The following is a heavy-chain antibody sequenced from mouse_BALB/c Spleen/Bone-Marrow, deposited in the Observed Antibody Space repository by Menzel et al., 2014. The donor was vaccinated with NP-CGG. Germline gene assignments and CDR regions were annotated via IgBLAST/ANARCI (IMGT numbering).Heavy chain of an antibody. Sequence: EVKLMESGAELVKPGALVKLSCTASGFNIKDTYMHWVKQRPEQGLEWIGRIDPANGNTKYDPKFQGKATITADTSSNTAYLQLSSLTSEDTAVYYCAYGSSYDYFDYWGQGATLTVSS. CDR1: GFNIKDTY. D-gene: IGHD1-1*01. CDR2: IDPANGNT. J-gene: IGHJ2*01. CDR3: AYGSSYDYFDY. V-gene: IGHV14-3*02.